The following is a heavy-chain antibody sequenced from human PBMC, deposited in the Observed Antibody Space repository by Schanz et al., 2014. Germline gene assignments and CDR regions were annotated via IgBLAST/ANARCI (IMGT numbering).Heavy chain of an antibody. V-gene: IGHV3-21*01. CDR2: ISSSSSYI. CDR3: ARGTDWNLHY. CDR1: GFTFSTYA. J-gene: IGHJ4*02. D-gene: IGHD1-1*01. Sequence: EVQLVESGGGLVQPGGSLRLSCAASGFTFSTYAMSWVRQAPGKGLEWVSSISSSSSYIYYADSVKGRFTISRDNAKNSLYLQMNSLRAEDTAVYYCARGTDWNLHYWGQGALVTVSS.